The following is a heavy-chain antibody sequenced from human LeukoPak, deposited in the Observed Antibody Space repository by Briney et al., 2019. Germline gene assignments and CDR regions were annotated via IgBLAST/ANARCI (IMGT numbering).Heavy chain of an antibody. V-gene: IGHV4-4*02. CDR3: ARGQWLNVFDI. CDR2: IYHSGST. CDR1: GFTFSSYAM. Sequence: GSLRLSCAASGFTFSSYAMSWVRQPPGKGLEWIGEIYHSGSTNYNPSLKSRVTISVDKSKNQFSLKLSSVTAADTAVYYCARGQWLNVFDIWGQGTMVTVSS. D-gene: IGHD6-19*01. J-gene: IGHJ3*02.